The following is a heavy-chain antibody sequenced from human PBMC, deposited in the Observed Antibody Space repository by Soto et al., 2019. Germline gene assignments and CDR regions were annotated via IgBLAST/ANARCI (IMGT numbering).Heavy chain of an antibody. CDR1: GGSLSSVGYY. V-gene: IGHV4-31*03. D-gene: IGHD3-16*01. Sequence: QVQLQESVPGLVKPSQTLSRTCTVSGGSLSSVGYYWSWIRQHPGNGLEWIGDIYYRGSTYYNPSINRRVTINVETSKNHFCLKVSSVTAADTPVYCCAIVFGVTRCGSWFDPWGQGTLVTVSS. J-gene: IGHJ5*02. CDR2: IYYRGST. CDR3: AIVFGVTRCGSWFDP.